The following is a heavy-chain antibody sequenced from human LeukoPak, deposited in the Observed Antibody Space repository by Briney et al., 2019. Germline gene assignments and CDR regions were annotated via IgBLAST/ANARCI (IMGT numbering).Heavy chain of an antibody. CDR3: ARSFGAPFDY. D-gene: IGHD4/OR15-4a*01. CDR1: GGSISSSSYY. V-gene: IGHV4-39*01. J-gene: IGHJ4*02. CDR2: IYYSGST. Sequence: PSETLSLTCTVSGGSISSSSYYWGWIRQPPGKGLEWIGSIYYSGSTYYNPSLKSRVTISADTSKNQFSLKLSSVTAADTAVYYCARSFGAPFDYWGQGTLVTVSS.